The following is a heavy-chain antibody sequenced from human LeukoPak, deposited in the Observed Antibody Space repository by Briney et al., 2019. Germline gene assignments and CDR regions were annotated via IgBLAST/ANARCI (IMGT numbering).Heavy chain of an antibody. V-gene: IGHV3-23*01. CDR1: GFTFSSYA. CDR3: AKDYSSGWYGEGMVYYFDY. D-gene: IGHD6-19*01. Sequence: GGSLRLSCATSGFTFSSYAMSWVRQAPGKGLEWVSAISGSGGSTYYADSVKGRFTISRDNSKNTLYLQMNSLRAEDTAVYYCAKDYSSGWYGEGMVYYFDYWGQGTLVTVSS. CDR2: ISGSGGST. J-gene: IGHJ4*02.